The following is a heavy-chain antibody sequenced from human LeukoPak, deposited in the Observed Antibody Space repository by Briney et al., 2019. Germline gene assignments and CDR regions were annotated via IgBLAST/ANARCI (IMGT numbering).Heavy chain of an antibody. CDR1: GFTFDDYA. D-gene: IGHD6-6*01. V-gene: IGHV3-9*01. CDR2: ISWNSGSI. CDR3: AKSSSLHYYYYYYMDV. Sequence: GRSLRLSCAASGFTFDDYAMPWVRQAPGKGLEWVSGISWNSGSIGYADSVKGRFTISRDNAKNSLYLQMNSLRAEDTALYYCAKSSSLHYYYYYYMDVWGKGTTVTVSS. J-gene: IGHJ6*03.